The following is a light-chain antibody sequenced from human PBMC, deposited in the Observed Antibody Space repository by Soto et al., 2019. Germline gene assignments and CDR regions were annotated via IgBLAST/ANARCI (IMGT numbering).Light chain of an antibody. CDR2: GAS. Sequence: PGERVTLSCRASQGVSSSYLTWYQQKPGQAPRLLIYGASTRATSIPARFSGSGSGTDFTLTISSLQPEDFAVYYCQQDYNFTFGPGTKVDIK. J-gene: IGKJ3*01. CDR1: QGVSSSY. CDR3: QQDYNFT. V-gene: IGKV3D-7*01.